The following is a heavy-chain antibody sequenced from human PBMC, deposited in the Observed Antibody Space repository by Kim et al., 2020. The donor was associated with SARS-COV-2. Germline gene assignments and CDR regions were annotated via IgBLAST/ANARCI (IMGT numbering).Heavy chain of an antibody. D-gene: IGHD2-15*01. Sequence: GGSLRLSCAASGFTFSSYAMHWVRQAPGKGLEWVAVISYDGSNKYYADSVKGRYTISRDNSKNTLYLQMNSLRAEDTAVYYCGRDHGGNSYFDYWGQGTLGTASS. CDR3: GRDHGGNSYFDY. V-gene: IGHV3-30*04. J-gene: IGHJ4*02. CDR2: ISYDGSNK. CDR1: GFTFSSYA.